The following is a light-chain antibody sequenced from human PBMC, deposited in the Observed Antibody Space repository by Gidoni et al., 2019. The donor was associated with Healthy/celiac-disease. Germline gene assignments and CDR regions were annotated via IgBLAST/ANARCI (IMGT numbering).Light chain of an antibody. Sequence: LVLTQSPSASASLGASVKLTCTLSSGHSSYAIAWHQQQPEKGPRYLMKLNSDGSHSKGDGIPDRFSGASYGAERYLTSASLQSEDEADYYCQTWGTGIWVFGGGTKLTVL. V-gene: IGLV4-69*01. CDR1: SGHSSYA. J-gene: IGLJ3*02. CDR3: QTWGTGIWV. CDR2: LNSDGSH.